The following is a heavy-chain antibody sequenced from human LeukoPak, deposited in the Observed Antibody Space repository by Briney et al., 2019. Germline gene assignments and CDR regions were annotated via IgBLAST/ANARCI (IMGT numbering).Heavy chain of an antibody. Sequence: ASVKVSCKASRYTFTGYYMHWVRQAPGQGLEWMGWINPNSGGTNYAQKFQGRVTMTRDTSNSTAYMELSRLRSDDTAVYYCARGPPQYIAAPYYFDYWGQGTLVTVSS. CDR1: RYTFTGYY. D-gene: IGHD6-13*01. CDR2: INPNSGGT. CDR3: ARGPPQYIAAPYYFDY. J-gene: IGHJ4*02. V-gene: IGHV1-2*02.